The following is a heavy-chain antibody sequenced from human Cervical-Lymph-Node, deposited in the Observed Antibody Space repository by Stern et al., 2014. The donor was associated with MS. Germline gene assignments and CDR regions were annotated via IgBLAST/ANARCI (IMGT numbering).Heavy chain of an antibody. CDR2: IIPIFGKA. V-gene: IGHV1-69*01. J-gene: IGHJ4*02. D-gene: IGHD3-22*01. CDR3: AREGGDSNGYYNLGY. Sequence: QVQLVQSGAEVKKPGSSVKVSCKTSGGTLSSHVINWVRQAPGQGLEWMGGIIPIFGKANYAQKFQGRVTITADEFTSTAYMELSSLRSEDTAVYYCAREGGDSNGYYNLGYWGQGTLVTVSS. CDR1: GGTLSSHV.